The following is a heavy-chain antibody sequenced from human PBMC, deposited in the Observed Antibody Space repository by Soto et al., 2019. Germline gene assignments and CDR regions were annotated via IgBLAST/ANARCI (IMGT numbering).Heavy chain of an antibody. D-gene: IGHD3-3*01. CDR3: VKDGLTSVFGLVHDGSDI. CDR2: ISWNSGNI. V-gene: IGHV3-9*01. Sequence: GGSLRLSCVASGFSFGDYGMHWVRQAPGRGPEWVSGISWNSGNIGYAETVKGRFTISRDNAKNSLYLQMSSLRAEDTALYYCVKDGLTSVFGLVHDGSDIWGHGTMVTVSS. J-gene: IGHJ3*02. CDR1: GFSFGDYG.